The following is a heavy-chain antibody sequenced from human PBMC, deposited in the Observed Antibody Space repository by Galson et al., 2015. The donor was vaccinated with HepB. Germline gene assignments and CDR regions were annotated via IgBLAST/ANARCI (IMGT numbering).Heavy chain of an antibody. V-gene: IGHV3-53*01. CDR3: ASSHERYGDYEEYYYYYYGMDV. CDR1: GFTVSSIY. Sequence: SLRLSCAASGFTVSSIYMSWVRQAPGKGLEWVSVIYSGGSTYYADSVKGRFTISRDNSKNTLYLQMNSLRAEDTAVYYCASSHERYGDYEEYYYYYYGMDVWGQGTTVTVSS. J-gene: IGHJ6*02. D-gene: IGHD4-17*01. CDR2: IYSGGST.